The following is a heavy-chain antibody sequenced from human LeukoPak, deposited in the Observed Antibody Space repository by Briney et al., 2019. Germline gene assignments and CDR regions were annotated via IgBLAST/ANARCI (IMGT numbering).Heavy chain of an antibody. Sequence: GGSLRLSCVVSGIIVSNYDMSWVRQAPGKGLEWISGIRESGGGTNYADSVKGRFTISRDNSKNTVYLQMNSLRAEDTAVYYCAREGAGDSGRYHSYFDHWGQGTLVTVSP. CDR2: IRESGGGT. CDR3: AREGAGDSGRYHSYFDH. D-gene: IGHD1-1*01. J-gene: IGHJ4*02. V-gene: IGHV3-23*01. CDR1: GIIVSNYD.